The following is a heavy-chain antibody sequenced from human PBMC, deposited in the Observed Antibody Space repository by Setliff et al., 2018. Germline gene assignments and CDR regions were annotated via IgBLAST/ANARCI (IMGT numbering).Heavy chain of an antibody. CDR3: AREKGNREAPELRGLYYYYMDV. Sequence: PSETLSLTCTVSGGSISSYYWSWIRQPAGKGLEWIGRIYTSGSINYNPSLKSRVTMSVDTSKNQFSLKLSSVTAADTAVYYCAREKGNREAPELRGLYYYYMDVWGKGTTVTVSS. V-gene: IGHV4-4*07. J-gene: IGHJ6*03. CDR2: IYTSGSI. CDR1: GGSISSYY. D-gene: IGHD3-10*01.